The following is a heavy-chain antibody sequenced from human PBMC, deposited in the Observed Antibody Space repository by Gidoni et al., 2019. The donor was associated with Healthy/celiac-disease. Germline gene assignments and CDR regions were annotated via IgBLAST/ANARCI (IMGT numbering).Heavy chain of an antibody. Sequence: VELVGAGGGGGQPGGCLGRSWAGSGFTFSSYGMHWVRQAPGKGLEWVAVISYDGSNKYYADSVKGRFTISRDNSKNTLYLQMNSLRAEDTAVYYCAKWEGYFDYWGQGTLVTVSS. CDR2: ISYDGSNK. D-gene: IGHD1-26*01. V-gene: IGHV3-30*18. J-gene: IGHJ4*02. CDR1: GFTFSSYG. CDR3: AKWEGYFDY.